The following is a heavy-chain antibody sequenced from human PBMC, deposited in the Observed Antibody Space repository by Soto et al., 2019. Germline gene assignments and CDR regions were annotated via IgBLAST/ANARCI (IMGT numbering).Heavy chain of an antibody. CDR3: ARDRNYDFWSGPYWFDP. D-gene: IGHD3-3*01. CDR1: GYTFTSYG. J-gene: IGHJ5*02. Sequence: ASVKVSCQASGYTFTSYGISWVRQAPGQGLEWMGWVSAYNGNTNYAQKLQGRVTMTTDTSPSTAYMELRSLRSDDTAVYYCARDRNYDFWSGPYWFDPWGQGTLVTVSS. V-gene: IGHV1-18*01. CDR2: VSAYNGNT.